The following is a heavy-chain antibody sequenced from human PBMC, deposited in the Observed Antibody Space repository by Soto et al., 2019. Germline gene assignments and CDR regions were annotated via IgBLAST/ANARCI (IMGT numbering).Heavy chain of an antibody. D-gene: IGHD1-26*01. CDR1: GGSFSGYY. V-gene: IGHV4-34*01. Sequence: KPSETLSLTCAVYGGSFSGYYWSWIRQPPGKGLEWIGEINHSGSTNYNPSLKSRVTISVDTSKNQFSLKLSSVTAADTAVYYCARIVRRRDPYFDYWGQGTLVTVS. CDR3: ARIVRRRDPYFDY. CDR2: INHSGST. J-gene: IGHJ4*02.